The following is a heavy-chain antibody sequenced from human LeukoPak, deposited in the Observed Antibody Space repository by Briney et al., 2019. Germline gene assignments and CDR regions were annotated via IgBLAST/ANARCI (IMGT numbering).Heavy chain of an antibody. V-gene: IGHV1-2*02. J-gene: IGHJ4*02. Sequence: GASVKVSCTASGYTFTGYYMHWVRQAPGQGLEWMGWINPDSGGTNFVQKFQGRVTMTRDTSISTTYMELSRLRSDDTAVYYCGRDFRDSLDYWGQGTLVTVSS. CDR2: INPDSGGT. CDR1: GYTFTGYY. CDR3: GRDFRDSLDY.